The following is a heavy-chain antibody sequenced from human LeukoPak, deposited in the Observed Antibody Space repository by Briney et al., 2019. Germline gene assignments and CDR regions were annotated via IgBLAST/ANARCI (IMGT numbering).Heavy chain of an antibody. CDR1: GFTFSSYG. J-gene: IGHJ6*02. V-gene: IGHV3-30*03. CDR3: ARVGRPITMAHYYYGMDV. D-gene: IGHD3-10*01. Sequence: GGSLRLSCAASGFTFSSYGMHWVRQAPGKGLEWVAVISYDGSNKYYADSVKGRFTISRDNSKNTLYLQMNSLRAEDTAVYYCARVGRPITMAHYYYGMDVWGQGTTVTVSS. CDR2: ISYDGSNK.